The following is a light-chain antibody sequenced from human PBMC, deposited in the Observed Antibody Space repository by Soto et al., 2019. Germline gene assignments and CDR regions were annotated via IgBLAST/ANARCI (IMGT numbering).Light chain of an antibody. CDR1: QSINSN. CDR3: QSRSNS. J-gene: IGKJ5*01. CDR2: DAS. V-gene: IGKV3-11*01. Sequence: MVLNQSPGTVSLYTGERATLSCRASQSINSNLAWYQQKPGQAPRLLIYDASNRATGIPARFSGSGSGTDFTLTISSLEPEDFAVYYCQSRSNSFAQGTRLEI.